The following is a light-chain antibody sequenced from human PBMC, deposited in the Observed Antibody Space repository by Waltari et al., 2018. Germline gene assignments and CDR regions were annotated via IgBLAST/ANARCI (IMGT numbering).Light chain of an antibody. CDR1: SSTVGGNP. V-gene: IGLV1-44*01. J-gene: IGLJ3*02. Sequence: QSVLTQPPSASGAPGQRAPISCSASSSTVGGNPVRWYQQLPGTAPKLLIRNNNRRPSGVPKRFSGSKSGTSASLAISGLQSEDEAYYYCASWDDTLNGPVFGGGTKLTVL. CDR2: NNN. CDR3: ASWDDTLNGPV.